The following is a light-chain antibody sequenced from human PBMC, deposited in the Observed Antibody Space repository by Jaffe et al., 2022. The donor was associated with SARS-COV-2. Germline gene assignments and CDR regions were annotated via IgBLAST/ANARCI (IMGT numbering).Light chain of an antibody. CDR3: LQRNSYPVT. CDR1: QGISSY. V-gene: IGKV1-9*01. CDR2: SAS. Sequence: DIQLTQSPSFLSSSVGDRVTITCRASQGISSYLAWYQQKPGKAPKLLIYSASTLQSGVPSRFSGSGSGTEFTLTISRLQPEDFATYYCLQRNSYPVTFGGGTKVDIK. J-gene: IGKJ4*01.